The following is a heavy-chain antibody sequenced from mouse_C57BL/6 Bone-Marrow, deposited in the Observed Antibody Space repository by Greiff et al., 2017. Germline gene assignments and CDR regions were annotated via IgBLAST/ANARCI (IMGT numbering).Heavy chain of an antibody. CDR1: GYTFTSYW. J-gene: IGHJ2*01. Sequence: VQLQQSGAELVKPGASVTLSCKASGYTFTSYWMRWVKQRPGQGLEWIGMIHPTSGSTNYNEKFKSKATLTVDKSSSTAYMQLSSLTSEDSAVYYGARGWLLRVDYWGQGTTLTVPS. D-gene: IGHD2-3*01. V-gene: IGHV1-64*01. CDR3: ARGWLLRVDY. CDR2: IHPTSGST.